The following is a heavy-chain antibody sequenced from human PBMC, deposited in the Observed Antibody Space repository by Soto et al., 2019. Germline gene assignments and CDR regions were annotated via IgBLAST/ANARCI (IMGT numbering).Heavy chain of an antibody. D-gene: IGHD2-15*01. Sequence: SETLSLTCTVSGVSISSGSHCWSWIRQQPGKGLEWIGHVYYSGYSFYNPSLKSRVTISLDTSKNQFSLKLSSVTAADTAVYYCARDGGMFATLNWGQGTLVTVSS. CDR1: GVSISSGSHC. CDR3: ARDGGMFATLN. J-gene: IGHJ4*02. V-gene: IGHV4-31*03. CDR2: VYYSGYS.